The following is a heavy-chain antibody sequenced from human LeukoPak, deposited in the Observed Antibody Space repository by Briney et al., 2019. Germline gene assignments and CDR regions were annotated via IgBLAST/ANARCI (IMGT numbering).Heavy chain of an antibody. Sequence: PSETLSLTCTVSGDSFSSVTDYWAWIRQPPGKGLEWIASGDYSGGTYYNPSLESRVAISADMSKNQFSLKLSSVTAADTAAYYCARQSSGWGYYFDYWGQGTLVTVSS. D-gene: IGHD6-19*01. V-gene: IGHV4-39*01. CDR3: ARQSSGWGYYFDY. CDR1: GDSFSSVTDY. J-gene: IGHJ4*02. CDR2: GDYSGGT.